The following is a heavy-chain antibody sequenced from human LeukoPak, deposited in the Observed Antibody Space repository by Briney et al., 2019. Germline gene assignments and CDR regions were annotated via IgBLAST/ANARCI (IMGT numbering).Heavy chain of an antibody. CDR3: ARRRAEGGSNGHYNWFDP. CDR1: GDSINAYY. V-gene: IGHV4-59*08. D-gene: IGHD6-13*01. CDR2: TYFSGTT. J-gene: IGHJ5*02. Sequence: SETLSLTCTVSGDSINAYYWGWIRQPPGKGLEWIGYTYFSGTTKYNPSLESRVTISVDTSKNQFSLKLSSVTAADTAVYYCARRRAEGGSNGHYNWFDPWGQGILVTVSS.